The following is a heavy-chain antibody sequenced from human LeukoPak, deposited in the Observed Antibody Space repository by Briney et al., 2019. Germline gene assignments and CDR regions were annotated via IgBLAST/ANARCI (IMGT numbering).Heavy chain of an antibody. CDR2: INPNSGGT. V-gene: IGHV1-2*02. CDR1: GYSFTGYY. CDR3: ARRSASGDEGDRSRGFDY. D-gene: IGHD3-10*01. Sequence: ASVKVSCKASGYSFTGYYIHWVRQAPGQGLEWMGWINPNSGGTNYAQKFQGRVTMTRDTSISTAYLQWSSLKASDTAMYYCARRSASGDEGDRSRGFDYWGQGTLVTVSS. J-gene: IGHJ4*02.